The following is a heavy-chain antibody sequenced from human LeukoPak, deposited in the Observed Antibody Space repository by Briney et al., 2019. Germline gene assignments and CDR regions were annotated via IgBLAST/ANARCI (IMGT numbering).Heavy chain of an antibody. Sequence: PAETLSLTCTVSGGSISSYDWSWIRQPAGKGLEWIGHIYTGGSTKYNSSFKSRVTISVDTSKNQFSLKMSSVTAADTAVYYCAREPGQYGGSYYDAFDIWGQGTMVTVSS. D-gene: IGHD1-26*01. CDR1: GGSISSYD. CDR2: IYTGGST. V-gene: IGHV4-4*07. J-gene: IGHJ3*02. CDR3: AREPGQYGGSYYDAFDI.